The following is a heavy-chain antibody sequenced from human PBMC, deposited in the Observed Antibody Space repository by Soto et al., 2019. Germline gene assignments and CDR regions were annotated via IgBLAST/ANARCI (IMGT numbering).Heavy chain of an antibody. CDR2: LYGGGTT. CDR3: ASSLISTNFVFSY. CDR1: GFTVSNNY. J-gene: IGHJ4*02. D-gene: IGHD3-3*02. Sequence: GGSLRLSCAASGFTVSNNYMSWVRQAPGKGLEWVSVLYGGGTTYYADSVKGRFAISRDNSKNTLYLQMNSLRVEDTAVYYCASSLISTNFVFSYWGQGTLVPGSS. V-gene: IGHV3-66*01.